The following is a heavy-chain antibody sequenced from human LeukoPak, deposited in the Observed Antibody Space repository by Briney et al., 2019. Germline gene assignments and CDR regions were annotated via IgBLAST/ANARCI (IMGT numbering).Heavy chain of an antibody. CDR2: INHNGNVN. V-gene: IGHV3-7*03. Sequence: GGSLRLSCAASGFTFSSYWMNWARQAPGKGLEWVASINHNGNVNYYVDSVKGRFTISRDNAKNSLYLQMSNLRAEDTAVYFCARGGFDIWGQGTMVTVSS. CDR3: ARGGFDI. CDR1: GFTFSSYW. J-gene: IGHJ3*02.